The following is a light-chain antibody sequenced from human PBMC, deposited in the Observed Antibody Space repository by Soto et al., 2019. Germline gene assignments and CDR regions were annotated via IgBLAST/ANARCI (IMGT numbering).Light chain of an antibody. CDR3: QQYNNWPPEYT. J-gene: IGKJ2*01. V-gene: IGKV3-15*01. CDR2: DAS. CDR1: QSVSSR. Sequence: EIVMTQSPATLSVSPGERATLSCRASQSVSSRLAWYQQKPGQSPRLLINDASTRATGIPARFSGSGSGTEFTLTISSLQSEDFAVYYCQQYNNWPPEYTFGQGTKLEIK.